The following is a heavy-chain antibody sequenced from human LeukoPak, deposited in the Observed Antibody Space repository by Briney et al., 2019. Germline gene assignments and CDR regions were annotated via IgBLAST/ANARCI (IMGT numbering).Heavy chain of an antibody. Sequence: GESPKISCKASGYSFTNYWIGWVRQMPGKGLEWMGIIYPGDSDTRFSPSFQGQVTISADKSISTAYLQWSSLKASDTAMYYCARLGDFWSGYLYYFDYWGQGTLVTVSS. CDR2: IYPGDSDT. V-gene: IGHV5-51*01. CDR3: ARLGDFWSGYLYYFDY. CDR1: GYSFTNYW. J-gene: IGHJ4*02. D-gene: IGHD3-3*01.